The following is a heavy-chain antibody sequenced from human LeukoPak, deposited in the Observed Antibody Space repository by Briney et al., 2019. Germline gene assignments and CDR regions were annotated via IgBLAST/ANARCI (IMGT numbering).Heavy chain of an antibody. CDR1: GVTISSGGVY. Sequence: PSQTLSLTCAVSGVTISSGGVYWSCIGQHPGKDLEWIGYIYYSGSISNNPSLKSRVTMSVDTSNAQFSLNLSSVTAADTAVYSCARGTVATFSGFDIWGQGTMVTVSS. V-gene: IGHV4-31*11. J-gene: IGHJ3*02. CDR3: ARGTVATFSGFDI. D-gene: IGHD4-17*01. CDR2: IYYSGSI.